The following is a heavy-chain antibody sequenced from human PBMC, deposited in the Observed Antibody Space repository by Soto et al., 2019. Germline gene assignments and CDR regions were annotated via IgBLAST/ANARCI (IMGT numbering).Heavy chain of an antibody. CDR1: GFIVRSNY. J-gene: IGHJ6*02. CDR3: ARDSGMIRGNYGMDV. Sequence: QPGGSLRLSCAASGFIVRSNYMTWVRQAPGKGLEWVSVIYSSGNIYYPDSVKGRFTTSRDNSQNTFFLQMNSLRAEDTAVYYCARDSGMIRGNYGMDVWGQGTTVTVSS. D-gene: IGHD3-10*01. V-gene: IGHV3-53*01. CDR2: IYSSGNI.